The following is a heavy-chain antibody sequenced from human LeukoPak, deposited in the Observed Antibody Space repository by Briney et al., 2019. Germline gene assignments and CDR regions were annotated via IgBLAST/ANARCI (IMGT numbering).Heavy chain of an antibody. CDR3: ARGSVLRGGYYGSGRALRVGVY. CDR1: GYTFTSYG. V-gene: IGHV1-18*01. CDR2: ISAYNGNT. Sequence: ASVKVSCKASGYTFTSYGISWVRQAPGQGLEWMGWISAYNGNTNYAQKLQGRVTMTTDTSTSTAYMELRRLRSDDTAVYYRARGSVLRGGYYGSGRALRVGVYWGQGTLVTVS. J-gene: IGHJ4*02. D-gene: IGHD3-10*01.